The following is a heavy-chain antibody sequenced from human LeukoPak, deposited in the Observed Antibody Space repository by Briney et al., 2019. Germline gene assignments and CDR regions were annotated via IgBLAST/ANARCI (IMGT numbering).Heavy chain of an antibody. V-gene: IGHV4-59*01. CDR1: GGSMSGYF. CDR3: AKEREYCSSGSCHYDLDV. CDR2: IYYSGST. J-gene: IGHJ6*02. D-gene: IGHD2-15*01. Sequence: SETLSLTCTVSGGSMSGYFWSWIRQPPGKGLEWIGYIYYSGSTNYNPPLKSRVTISVDTSKNQFSLKLSSVTAADTAVYYCAKEREYCSSGSCHYDLDVWGQGTTVTVSS.